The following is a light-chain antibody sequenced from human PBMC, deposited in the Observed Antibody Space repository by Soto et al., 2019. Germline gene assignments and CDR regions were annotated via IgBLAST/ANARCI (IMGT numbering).Light chain of an antibody. J-gene: IGKJ2*01. CDR2: AAS. CDR1: QSLSSSF. Sequence: EIVLTQSPGTLSLSPGDRASLSCRASQSLSSSFLAWYQQKPGQAPRLLIYAASSRATGIPDRFSGSGSGTDFTLTIIRLEPEDFAVYYCQQYGSSPYTFGQGTKLEIK. V-gene: IGKV3-20*01. CDR3: QQYGSSPYT.